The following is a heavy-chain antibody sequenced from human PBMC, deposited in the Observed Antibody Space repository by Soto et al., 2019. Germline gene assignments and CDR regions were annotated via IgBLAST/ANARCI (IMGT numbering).Heavy chain of an antibody. Sequence: EVQLLESGGDLAQPGGSLRLSCAASGFTFSDYAMTWVRQAPGKGLEWVSALSVSGGNTYYADSVKGRFTISRDNSRNTLYLEMNSLRAEDTAGYYCAKDRYGQVADYVDYWGLGTLVTVSS. D-gene: IGHD6-19*01. CDR3: AKDRYGQVADYVDY. CDR1: GFTFSDYA. CDR2: LSVSGGNT. V-gene: IGHV3-23*01. J-gene: IGHJ4*02.